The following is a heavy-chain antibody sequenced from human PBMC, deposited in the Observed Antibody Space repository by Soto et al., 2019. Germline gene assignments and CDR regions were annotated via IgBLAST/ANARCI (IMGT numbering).Heavy chain of an antibody. V-gene: IGHV3-48*04. CDR1: GFTFSLYS. CDR3: ARAVTWGLDV. D-gene: IGHD3-10*01. Sequence: EVQLVESGGGLVQPGGSLRLSCAASGFTFSLYSMSWVRQAPGKGLEWVSYISRSSTGIHYADSVKGRFTISRDDVTNSMHLQMNCLRVGETAVCYCARAVTWGLDVWGQGTTVSISS. J-gene: IGHJ6*01. CDR2: ISRSSTGI.